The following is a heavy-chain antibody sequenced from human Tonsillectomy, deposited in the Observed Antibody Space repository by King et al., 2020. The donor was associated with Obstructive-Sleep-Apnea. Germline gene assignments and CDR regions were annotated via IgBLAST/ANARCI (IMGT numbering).Heavy chain of an antibody. Sequence: VQLQQWGAGLLKPSETLSLTCAVYGGSFSGYYWSWIRQPPGKGLEWIGEINHSGSTNYNPSLKSRVTISVDTSKNKFSLKLSSVTAADTAVYYCARRSTMVRGVIKPRYYFDYWGQGTLVTVSS. CDR1: GGSFSGYY. J-gene: IGHJ4*02. D-gene: IGHD3-10*01. V-gene: IGHV4-34*01. CDR2: INHSGST. CDR3: ARRSTMVRGVIKPRYYFDY.